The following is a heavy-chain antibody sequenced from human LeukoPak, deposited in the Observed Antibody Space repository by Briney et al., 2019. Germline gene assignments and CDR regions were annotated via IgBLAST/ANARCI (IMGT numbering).Heavy chain of an antibody. CDR2: IRSKAYGETA. CDR1: GFTFGDYA. V-gene: IGHV3-49*03. J-gene: IGHJ4*02. D-gene: IGHD1-1*01. CDR3: TRDRGAYNLYDY. Sequence: GGSLRLSCTASGFTFGDYAMSWIRQAPGKGLEWVGFIRSKAYGETADYAASVKGRFTISRDDSKAIAYLQMNSPKTEDTAVYHCTRDRGAYNLYDYWGQGTLVTVSS.